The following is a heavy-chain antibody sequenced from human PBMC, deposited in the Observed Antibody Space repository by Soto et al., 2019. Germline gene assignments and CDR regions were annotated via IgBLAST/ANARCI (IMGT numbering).Heavy chain of an antibody. CDR2: IIPIFGTA. CDR1: GVTFSSYA. Sequence: ASVKVSCKASGVTFSSYAISWVRQAPGKGLEWMGGIIPIFGTANYAQKFQGRVTMTRDTSTSTVYMELSSLRSEDTAVYYCARDLGYDFWSGYLPYYYYGMDVWGQGTTVTVSS. J-gene: IGHJ6*02. CDR3: ARDLGYDFWSGYLPYYYYGMDV. V-gene: IGHV1-69*05. D-gene: IGHD3-3*01.